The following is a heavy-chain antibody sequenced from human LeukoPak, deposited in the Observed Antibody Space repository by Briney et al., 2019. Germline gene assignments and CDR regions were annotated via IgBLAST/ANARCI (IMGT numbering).Heavy chain of an antibody. CDR2: IHSNGVST. J-gene: IGHJ4*02. CDR3: VKEVYCGGDCFGSFDY. V-gene: IGHV3-64D*06. Sequence: PGGSLRLSCSASGFTFNSYAMHWVRQAPGNGLECVSAIHSNGVSTYYADSVEGRFTISRDNSKNTLYLQMSSLKPEDTAVYYCVKEVYCGGDCFGSFDYWGQGTLVAVSS. CDR1: GFTFNSYA. D-gene: IGHD2-21*02.